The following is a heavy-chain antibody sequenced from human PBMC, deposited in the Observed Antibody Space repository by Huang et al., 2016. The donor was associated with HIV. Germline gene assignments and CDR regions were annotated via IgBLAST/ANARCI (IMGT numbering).Heavy chain of an antibody. V-gene: IGHV3-9*01. CDR3: AKGIIKKGLTFVDGYAPHTLYLYSGMYV. J-gene: IGHJ6*04. Sequence: MESGGGVVRPGKSMRLSCKASGFAFSDFSLYWVRQAPCKGPEGVAVIAVYRLNVDYKDSGRGRFTVTRDKNKNLVFLDLANVKVDDTAMYYCAKGIIKKGLTFVDGYAPHTLYLYSGMYVWGKGTPVIVSS. D-gene: IGHD3-16*01. CDR1: GFAFSDFS. CDR2: IAVYRLNV.